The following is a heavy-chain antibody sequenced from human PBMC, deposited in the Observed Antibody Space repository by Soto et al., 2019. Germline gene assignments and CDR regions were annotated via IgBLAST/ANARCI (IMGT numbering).Heavy chain of an antibody. D-gene: IGHD1-7*01. CDR3: ASSKTSYYGMAV. V-gene: IGHV1-24*01. CDR1: GYTLTELS. Sequence: GASVKVSCKVSGYTLTELSMHWVRQAPGKGLEWMGGFDPEDGETIYAQKFQGRVTMTEDTSTDTAYMELSSLRSEDTAVYYCASSKTSYYGMAVWGQGTTVTVSS. CDR2: FDPEDGET. J-gene: IGHJ6*02.